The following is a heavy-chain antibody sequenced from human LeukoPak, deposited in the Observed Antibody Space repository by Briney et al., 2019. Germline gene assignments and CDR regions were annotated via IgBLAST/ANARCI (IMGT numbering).Heavy chain of an antibody. V-gene: IGHV3-48*04. CDR3: ARALDDILTG. CDR2: ISSSSSI. Sequence: GGSLRLSCAASGFTFSSYSMNWVRQAPGKGLEWVSYISSSSSIYYADSVKGRFTISRDNAKNSLYLQMNSLRAEDTAVYYCARALDDILTGWGQGTLVTVSS. D-gene: IGHD3-9*01. CDR1: GFTFSSYS. J-gene: IGHJ4*02.